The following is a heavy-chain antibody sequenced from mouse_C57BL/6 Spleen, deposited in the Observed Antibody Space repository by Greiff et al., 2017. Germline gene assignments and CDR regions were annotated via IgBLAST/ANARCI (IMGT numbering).Heavy chain of an antibody. Sequence: EVKLQESGEGLVKPGGSLKLSCAASGFTFSSYAMSWVRQTPEKRLEWVAYISSGGDYIYYADTVKGRFTISRDNARNTLYLQMSSLKSEDTAMYYCTRGTTGYYFDYWGQGTTLTVSS. D-gene: IGHD1-1*01. CDR3: TRGTTGYYFDY. J-gene: IGHJ2*01. CDR2: ISSGGDYI. V-gene: IGHV5-9-1*02. CDR1: GFTFSSYA.